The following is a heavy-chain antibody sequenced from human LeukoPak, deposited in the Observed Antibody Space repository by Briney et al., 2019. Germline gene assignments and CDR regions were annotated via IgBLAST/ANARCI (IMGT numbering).Heavy chain of an antibody. CDR2: IYYSGST. CDR3: ASILRFLEWDYYYMDV. D-gene: IGHD3-3*01. Sequence: KPSETLSLTCTVSGGSISSYCWGWIRQPPGKGLEWIGSIYYSGSTYYNPSLKSRVTISVDTSKNQFSLKLSSVTAADTAVYYCASILRFLEWDYYYMDVWGKGTTVTVSS. CDR1: GGSISSYC. J-gene: IGHJ6*03. V-gene: IGHV4-39*07.